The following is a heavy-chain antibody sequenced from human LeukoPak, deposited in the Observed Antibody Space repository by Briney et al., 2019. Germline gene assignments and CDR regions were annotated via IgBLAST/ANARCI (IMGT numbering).Heavy chain of an antibody. D-gene: IGHD2-8*01. CDR2: IKQDGSEE. CDR1: GFTFNSYY. V-gene: IGHV3-7*01. Sequence: GGSLRLACAAYGFTFNSYYMRWVRQAAGKGLEWVGHIKQDGSEEYYVDSWKGRLRISTANAKTSLYLQMNSLRVEDTAVYYCARDRGYCSNGACQTVLDYWGQGTLVTVSS. J-gene: IGHJ4*02. CDR3: ARDRGYCSNGACQTVLDY.